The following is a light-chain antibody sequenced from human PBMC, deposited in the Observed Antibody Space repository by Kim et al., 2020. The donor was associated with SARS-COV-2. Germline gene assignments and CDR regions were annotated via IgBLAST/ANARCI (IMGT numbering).Light chain of an antibody. Sequence: LSPGERATPSCRASQSVRSYLAWYQQKPGQAPRLLIYDASNRATGIPARFSGSGSGTDFTLTISSLEPEDFAVYYCQQRSNWPPTFGGGTKVDIK. V-gene: IGKV3-11*01. CDR3: QQRSNWPPT. CDR2: DAS. CDR1: QSVRSY. J-gene: IGKJ4*01.